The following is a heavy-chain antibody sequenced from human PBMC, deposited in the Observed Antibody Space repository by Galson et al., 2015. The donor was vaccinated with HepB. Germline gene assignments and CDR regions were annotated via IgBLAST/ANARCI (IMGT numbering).Heavy chain of an antibody. CDR3: AKKEGESSSWFEY. CDR1: AFTFSTYA. CDR2: ISGSGSNT. D-gene: IGHD6-13*01. V-gene: IGHV3-23*01. J-gene: IGHJ5*01. Sequence: SLRLSCAASAFTFSTYAMSWVRQAPGKGLEWVSAISGSGSNTFYADSVKGRFTISRDNSKSTLYLQMNSLRAEDTAVYYCAKKEGESSSWFEYWGQGTLVTVSS.